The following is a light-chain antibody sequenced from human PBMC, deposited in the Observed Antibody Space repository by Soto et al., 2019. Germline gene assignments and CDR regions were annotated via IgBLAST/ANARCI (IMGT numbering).Light chain of an antibody. CDR3: GTWDNSLSAVV. CDR2: DNN. Sequence: QSVLTQPPSVSAAPGQKVTISCSGSSSNIGNNYVSWYQQLPETAPKLLISDNNRRPSGIPDRFSGSKSGTSATLGITGLQTGDEAEYYCGTWDNSLSAVVFGGGTKLTVL. J-gene: IGLJ2*01. CDR1: SSNIGNNY. V-gene: IGLV1-51*01.